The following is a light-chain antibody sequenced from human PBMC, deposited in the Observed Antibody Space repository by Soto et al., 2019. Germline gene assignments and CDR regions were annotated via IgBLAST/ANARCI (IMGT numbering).Light chain of an antibody. CDR3: QSYDSSLSGSYV. CDR2: SNN. CDR1: SSNIGAGYD. V-gene: IGLV1-40*01. J-gene: IGLJ1*01. Sequence: QSVLTQPPSVSGAPGQRVTISCTGSSSNIGAGYDVHWYQRLPGTAPKVLIYSNNNRPSGVTDRFSGSKSGTSASLAITGLQAEDEADYYCQSYDSSLSGSYVFGTGTKLTVL.